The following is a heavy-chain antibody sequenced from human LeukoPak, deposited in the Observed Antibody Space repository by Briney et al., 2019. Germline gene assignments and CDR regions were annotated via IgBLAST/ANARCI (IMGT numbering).Heavy chain of an antibody. CDR1: GFTFSSYS. D-gene: IGHD2-2*01. CDR2: ISRSSSYI. CDR3: ARGHSTSENWFDP. V-gene: IGHV3-21*01. J-gene: IGHJ5*02. Sequence: GGSLRLSCAASGFTFSSYSMNWVRQAPGKGLEWVSSISRSSSYIYYADSVKGRFTISRDNAKNSLYLQMNSLRAEDTAVYYCARGHSTSENWFDPWGQGTLVTVSS.